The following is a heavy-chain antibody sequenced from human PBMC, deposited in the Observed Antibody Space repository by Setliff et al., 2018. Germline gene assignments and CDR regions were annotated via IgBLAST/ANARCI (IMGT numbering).Heavy chain of an antibody. V-gene: IGHV4-61*09. D-gene: IGHD1-1*01. Sequence: SETLSLTCSVSGASISSGNDFWNWIRQPAGKGLEWIGNIYTNGGTDYSPSLRSRVTISLGTPKNQFSLQLTSVTAADTAIYYCARSDDNFQYPDYWGQGTLVTAPQ. CDR1: GASISSGNDF. J-gene: IGHJ4*01. CDR2: IYTNGGT. CDR3: ARSDDNFQYPDY.